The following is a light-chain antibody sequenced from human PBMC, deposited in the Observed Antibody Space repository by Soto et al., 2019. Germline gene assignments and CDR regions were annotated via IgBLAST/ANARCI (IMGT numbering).Light chain of an antibody. CDR1: QSVSSSY. V-gene: IGKV3-20*01. CDR2: GAS. Sequence: EIVLTQSPGTLSLSPGERATLSCRASQSVSSSYLAWYQQKPGQAPRQLIYGASSRATGIPDRFSASGSGTVFTLTLRRLAPVALSVYYCEQLGSSPLFPFGPGTKVYVK. CDR3: EQLGSSPLFP. J-gene: IGKJ3*01.